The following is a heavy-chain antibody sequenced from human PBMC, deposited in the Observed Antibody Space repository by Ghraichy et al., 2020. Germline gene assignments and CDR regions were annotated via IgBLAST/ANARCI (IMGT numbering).Heavy chain of an antibody. CDR1: GASTSLNY. J-gene: IGHJ4*02. CDR2: VYNSGST. CDR3: AGLRNSYYYVVDY. V-gene: IGHV4-59*08. Sequence: SETLSLTCTVSGASTSLNYWTWIRQPPGKGLEWIGYVYNSGSTDYNPSLKSRVTITMDTSKKRFSLKLNSATAADSAVYYCAGLRNSYYYVVDYWGPGILVTVSS. D-gene: IGHD3-22*01.